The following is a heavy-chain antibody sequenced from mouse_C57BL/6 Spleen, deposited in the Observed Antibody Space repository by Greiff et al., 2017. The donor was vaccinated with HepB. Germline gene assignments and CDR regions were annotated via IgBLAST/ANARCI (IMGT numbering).Heavy chain of an antibody. CDR3: ARERGRLRPDYYAMDY. V-gene: IGHV5-4*01. CDR1: GFTFSSYA. J-gene: IGHJ4*01. D-gene: IGHD2-4*01. CDR2: ISDGGSYT. Sequence: EVQLVESGGGLVKPGGSLKLSCAASGFTFSSYAMSWVRQTPEKRLEWVATISDGGSYTYYPDNVKGRFTISRDNAKNNLYLQMSHLKSEDTAMYYCARERGRLRPDYYAMDYWGQGTSVTVSS.